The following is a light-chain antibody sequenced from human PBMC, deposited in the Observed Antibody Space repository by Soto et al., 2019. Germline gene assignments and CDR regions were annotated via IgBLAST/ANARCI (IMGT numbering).Light chain of an antibody. CDR1: SSDVGSYNL. V-gene: IGLV2-23*01. CDR3: CSYAGSSTVYL. J-gene: IGLJ1*01. Sequence: QSVLTQPASVSGSPGQSITISCTGTSSDVGSYNLVSWYQQHPGKAPKLMIFEGSKRPSGVSNRFSGSKSGNTASLTISGLQAEDEAYYYCCSYAGSSTVYLLGTGPKATVL. CDR2: EGS.